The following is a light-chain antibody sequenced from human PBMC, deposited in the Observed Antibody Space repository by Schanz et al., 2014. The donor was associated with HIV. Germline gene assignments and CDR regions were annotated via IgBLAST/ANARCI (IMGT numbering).Light chain of an antibody. Sequence: DIHMTQSPSTLSASVGDRVTLTCRARQSISSWLAWYQQKPGKAPKLLIYKASSLESGVPSRFSGSGSGTEFTLTISSLQPEDFATCYCLQYHAYPWTFGQGTNV. J-gene: IGKJ1*01. V-gene: IGKV1-5*03. CDR3: LQYHAYPWT. CDR1: QSISSW. CDR2: KAS.